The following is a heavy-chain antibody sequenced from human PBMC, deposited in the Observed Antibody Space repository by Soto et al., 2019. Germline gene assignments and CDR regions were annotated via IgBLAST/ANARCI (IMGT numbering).Heavy chain of an antibody. CDR1: GFSFSDYY. CDR3: ARLHDVTSGGMDV. CDR2: ISERSDYI. Sequence: PGGSLRLSCEASGFSFSDYYMSWVRQAPGKGLEWLSYISERSDYINYADSVKGRFTISRDNAKNSLYLEMTSLRADDTAVYYCARLHDVTSGGMDVWGQGTTVTVSS. D-gene: IGHD1-26*01. V-gene: IGHV3-11*06. J-gene: IGHJ6*02.